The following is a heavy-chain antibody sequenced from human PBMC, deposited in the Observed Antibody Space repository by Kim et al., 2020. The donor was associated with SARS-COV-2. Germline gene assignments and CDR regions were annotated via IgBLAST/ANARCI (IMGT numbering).Heavy chain of an antibody. D-gene: IGHD3-3*01. CDR1: GFTFSSYW. J-gene: IGHJ6*03. Sequence: GGSLRLSCAASGFTFSSYWMSWVRQAPGKGLEWVANIKQDGSEKSYVDSVKGRFTISRDNAKNSLSLQMNSLRAEDTAVYYCARDQSRITIFGVVINYYYMEVWGKGTTVTVSS. V-gene: IGHV3-7*01. CDR2: IKQDGSEK. CDR3: ARDQSRITIFGVVINYYYMEV.